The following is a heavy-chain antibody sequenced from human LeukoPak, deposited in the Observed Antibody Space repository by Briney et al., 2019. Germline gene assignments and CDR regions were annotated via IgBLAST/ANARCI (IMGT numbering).Heavy chain of an antibody. CDR2: ISYIGST. V-gene: IGHV4-59*11. D-gene: IGHD4-17*01. J-gene: IGHJ3*02. Sequence: SETLSLTCAVSADSFSSHYWTWVRQPPGKGLEWIGYISYIGSTNYNPSLKSRVTISIDTSKNQFSLKLTSVTAADTAVYYCARDLVTVTKGFDIWGQGTMVSVSS. CDR1: ADSFSSHY. CDR3: ARDLVTVTKGFDI.